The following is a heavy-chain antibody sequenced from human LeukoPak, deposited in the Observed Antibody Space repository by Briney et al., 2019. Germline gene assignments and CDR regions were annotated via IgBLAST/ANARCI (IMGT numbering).Heavy chain of an antibody. D-gene: IGHD6-19*01. CDR1: GFTFSSYG. V-gene: IGHV3-30*18. Sequence: GRALRLSCAASGFTFSSYGMHWVRQTPGKGLEWVAVISYDGSNKYYADSVKGRFTISRDNSKNTLYLQMNSLRAEDTAVYYCAKQFRQWLVPPYGMDVWGQGTTVTVSS. CDR3: AKQFRQWLVPPYGMDV. CDR2: ISYDGSNK. J-gene: IGHJ6*02.